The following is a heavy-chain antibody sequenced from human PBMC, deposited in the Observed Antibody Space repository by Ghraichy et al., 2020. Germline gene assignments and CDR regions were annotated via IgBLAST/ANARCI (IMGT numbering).Heavy chain of an antibody. CDR1: GFTVSSNY. CDR2: IYSGGST. D-gene: IGHD3-22*01. Sequence: LSLTCAASGFTVSSNYMSWVRQAPGKGLEWVSVIYSGGSTYYADSVKGRFTISRDNSKNTLYLQMNSLRAEDTAVYYCARVDSSGYYCFDYWGQGTLVTVSS. CDR3: ARVDSSGYYCFDY. J-gene: IGHJ4*02. V-gene: IGHV3-53*01.